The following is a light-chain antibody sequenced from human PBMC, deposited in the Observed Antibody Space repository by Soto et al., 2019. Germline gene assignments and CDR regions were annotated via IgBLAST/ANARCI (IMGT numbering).Light chain of an antibody. CDR1: QSVTSNY. J-gene: IGKJ5*01. CDR2: GAS. CDR3: QQYGSSPPIT. Sequence: EIVLTQSPGTLSLSPGERATLSCRASQSVTSNYLAWYQQKPGQAPRLLIYGASSRATGIQDRFSGSGSGTDFTLTISRLEPEDFAVYYCQQYGSSPPITFGQGTRLEIK. V-gene: IGKV3-20*01.